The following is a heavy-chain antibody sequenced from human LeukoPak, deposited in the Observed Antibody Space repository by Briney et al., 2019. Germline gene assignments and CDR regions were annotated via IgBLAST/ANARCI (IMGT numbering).Heavy chain of an antibody. CDR1: AFTFSSYG. J-gene: IGHJ4*02. CDR2: ISYDGSNK. CDR3: AKDLVYALDY. V-gene: IGHV3-30*18. D-gene: IGHD2-8*01. Sequence: GGSLRLSCAASAFTFSSYGMHWVRQAPGKGLEWVAVISYDGSNKYYADSVKGRFTISRDNSKNTLYLQMNSLRAEDTAVYYCAKDLVYALDYWGQGTLVTVSS.